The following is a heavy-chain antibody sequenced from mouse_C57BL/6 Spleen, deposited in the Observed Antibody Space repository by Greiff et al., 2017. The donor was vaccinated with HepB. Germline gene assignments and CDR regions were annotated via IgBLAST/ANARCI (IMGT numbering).Heavy chain of an antibody. D-gene: IGHD2-1*01. CDR3: VKDGNYLCYFDV. CDR1: GFSFNTYA. Sequence: EVKVVESGGGLVQPKGSLKLSCAASGFSFNTYAMNWVRQAPGKGLEWVARVRSKSNNYATYYAESVKDRFTISRDDSESMLYLQMNNLKTEDTAMYYCVKDGNYLCYFDVWGTGTTVTVSS. J-gene: IGHJ1*03. CDR2: VRSKSNNYAT. V-gene: IGHV10-1*01.